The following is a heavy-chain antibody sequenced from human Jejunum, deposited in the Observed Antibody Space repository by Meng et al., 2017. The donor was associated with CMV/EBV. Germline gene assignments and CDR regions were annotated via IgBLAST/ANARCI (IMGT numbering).Heavy chain of an antibody. J-gene: IGHJ6*02. CDR1: FTSYY. D-gene: IGHD1-26*01. CDR2: INPNNGGT. CDR3: AALVGGTILDFSYGLDV. Sequence: FTSYYIHWVRQAPGQGLEWMGWINPNNGGTNYAQKFQGRVSMTSDTSVSTAYMELTSLISDDTAIYYCAALVGGTILDFSYGLDVWGQGTTVTVSS. V-gene: IGHV1-2*02.